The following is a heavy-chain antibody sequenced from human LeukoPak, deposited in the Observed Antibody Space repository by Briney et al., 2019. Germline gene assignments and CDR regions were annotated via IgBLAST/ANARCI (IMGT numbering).Heavy chain of an antibody. Sequence: QSGGSLRLSCAASGFTFSSYEMDWVRQAPGKGLEWVSYISSSGSTIYYADSVKGRFTISRDNAKNSLYLQMNSLRAEDTAVYYCARDESSGWYLVWGQGTLVTVSS. CDR3: ARDESSGWYLV. CDR2: ISSSGSTI. D-gene: IGHD6-19*01. J-gene: IGHJ4*02. V-gene: IGHV3-48*03. CDR1: GFTFSSYE.